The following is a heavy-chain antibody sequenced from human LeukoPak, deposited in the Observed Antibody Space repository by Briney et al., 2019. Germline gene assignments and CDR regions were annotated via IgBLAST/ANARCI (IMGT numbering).Heavy chain of an antibody. Sequence: RGSLTLSCAASGLILSSQAMTWVRQAPGNGLEWVSATRASGGSTYYADSVKGRPTISRDNSKRTLYLQMNSLGAEDPAVYVCAKFGLACSGRCHEVFDIWGQGTMVSDSS. CDR3: AKFGLACSGRCHEVFDI. J-gene: IGHJ3*02. D-gene: IGHD3-10*02. V-gene: IGHV3-23*01. CDR2: TRASGGST. CDR1: GLILSSQA.